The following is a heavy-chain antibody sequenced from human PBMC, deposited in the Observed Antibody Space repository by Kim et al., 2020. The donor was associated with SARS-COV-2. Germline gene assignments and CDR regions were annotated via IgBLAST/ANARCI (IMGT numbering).Heavy chain of an antibody. Sequence: GGSLRLSCAASGFTVSSNYMSWVRQAPGKGLEWVSVIYSGGSTYYADSVKGRFTISRDNSKNTLYLQMNSLRAEDTAVYYCARKASTVTTPFGGMDVWGQGTTVTVSS. CDR2: IYSGGST. D-gene: IGHD4-17*01. J-gene: IGHJ6*02. CDR1: GFTVSSNY. V-gene: IGHV3-66*01. CDR3: ARKASTVTTPFGGMDV.